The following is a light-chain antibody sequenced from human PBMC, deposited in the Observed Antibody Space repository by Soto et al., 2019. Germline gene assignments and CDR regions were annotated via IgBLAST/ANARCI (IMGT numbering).Light chain of an antibody. CDR1: QNIASF. V-gene: IGKV1-39*01. J-gene: IGKJ2*01. Sequence: DVQMTQSPSSLSASVGDRVTITCRASQNIASFLNWYQQRPGTAPKLLIYAASNLESGVPSRFSGRGSATDFTLSISSLQPEDFATYFCQQTYSMPVTFGQVTKLEMK. CDR3: QQTYSMPVT. CDR2: AAS.